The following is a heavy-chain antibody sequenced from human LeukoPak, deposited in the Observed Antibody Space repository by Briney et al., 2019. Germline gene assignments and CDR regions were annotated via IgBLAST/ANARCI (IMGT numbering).Heavy chain of an antibody. D-gene: IGHD5-12*01. J-gene: IGHJ6*03. Sequence: AGTLCLSCAVSGVCFSGYYWRGLRAPAGGGVEWTGVTSHSGCTNYTASLKGRFTISVDTAKNRLSLKVSSVSAGDTAVYYCARDSRVGIVARPLYYSYMDDWGKGTTVTVSS. CDR2: TSHSGCT. V-gene: IGHV4-34*01. CDR3: ARDSRVGIVARPLYYSYMDD. CDR1: GVCFSGYY.